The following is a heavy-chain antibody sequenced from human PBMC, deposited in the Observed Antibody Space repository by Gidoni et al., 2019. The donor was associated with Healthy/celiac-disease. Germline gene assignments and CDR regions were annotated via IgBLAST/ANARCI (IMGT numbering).Heavy chain of an antibody. Sequence: QLQLQESGPGMVKPSETLSLTCTVSGGSISSSSYYWGWIRQPPGKGLEGIGSIYYSGSTYYNPSLKSRVTISVDTSKNQFSLKLSSVTAADTAVYYCARLVGDSYGYNGYFDLWGRGTLVTVSS. CDR3: ARLVGDSYGYNGYFDL. J-gene: IGHJ2*01. D-gene: IGHD5-18*01. V-gene: IGHV4-39*01. CDR1: GGSISSSSYY. CDR2: IYYSGST.